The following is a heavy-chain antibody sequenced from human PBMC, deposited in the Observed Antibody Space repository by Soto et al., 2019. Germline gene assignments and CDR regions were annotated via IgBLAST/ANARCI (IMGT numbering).Heavy chain of an antibody. CDR3: ARMGQWRVPGDYYYGMDV. V-gene: IGHV3-53*01. CDR1: GLPVSSNY. D-gene: IGHD6-19*01. CDR2: IYTGGGT. J-gene: IGHJ6*02. Sequence: GSLRLYCSASGLPVSSNYINCVRQAPWQGLEWVSLIYTGGGTYYADSVKGRFTVSRDNSKNTLYLQMNSLRAEDTAVYYCARMGQWRVPGDYYYGMDVWGQGTSVTVS.